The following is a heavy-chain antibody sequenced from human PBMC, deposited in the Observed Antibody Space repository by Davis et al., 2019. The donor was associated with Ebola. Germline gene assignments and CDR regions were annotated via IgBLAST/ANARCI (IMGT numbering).Heavy chain of an antibody. Sequence: GESLKISCAASGFTFSSNSMNWVRQAPGKGLEWVSFISSSSNYIYYADSVKGRFTVSGDNAKNSLYLQMNSLRAEDTAVYYCVRDPALVVTGGGWFFGLWGRGTLVTVSS. V-gene: IGHV3-21*01. CDR3: VRDPALVVTGGGWFFGL. CDR2: ISSSSNYI. CDR1: GFTFSSNS. D-gene: IGHD2-21*02. J-gene: IGHJ2*01.